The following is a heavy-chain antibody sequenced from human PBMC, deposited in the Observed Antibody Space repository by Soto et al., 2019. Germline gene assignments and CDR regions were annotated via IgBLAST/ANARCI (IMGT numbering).Heavy chain of an antibody. CDR3: ASELRAYYYGSGSYGMDV. D-gene: IGHD3-10*01. J-gene: IGHJ6*02. CDR2: IYYSGST. Sequence: QLQLQESGPGLVKPSETLSLTCTVSGGSISSSSYYWGWIRQPPGKGLEWIGSIYYSGSTYYNPSLKSRVTIYVDTSKNQFSLKLSSVTAADTAVYYCASELRAYYYGSGSYGMDVWGQGTTVTVSS. CDR1: GGSISSSSYY. V-gene: IGHV4-39*01.